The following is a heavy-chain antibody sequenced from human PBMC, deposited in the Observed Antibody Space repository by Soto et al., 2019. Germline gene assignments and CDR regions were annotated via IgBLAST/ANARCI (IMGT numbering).Heavy chain of an antibody. D-gene: IGHD6-19*01. Sequence: QLQLQQWGAGLLKPSETLSLTSAVYGGSFSGYYWSWIRQPPGKGLEWIGEINHSGSTNYNPSLKSRVTISVYTSKNQFSLKLSSVTAADTAVYYCARGSGYSSGWFVGKYYFDYWGQGTLVTVSS. J-gene: IGHJ4*02. CDR1: GGSFSGYY. CDR2: INHSGST. V-gene: IGHV4-34*01. CDR3: ARGSGYSSGWFVGKYYFDY.